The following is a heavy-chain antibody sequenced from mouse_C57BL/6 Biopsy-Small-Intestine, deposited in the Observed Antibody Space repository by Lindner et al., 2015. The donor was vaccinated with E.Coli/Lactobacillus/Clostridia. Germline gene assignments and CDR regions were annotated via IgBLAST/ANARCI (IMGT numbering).Heavy chain of an antibody. V-gene: IGHV14-4*01. CDR3: TPYYYGSSYWYFDV. CDR1: GFNIKDDY. CDR2: IDPENGDT. J-gene: IGHJ1*03. Sequence: QESGAELVRPGASVKLSCTASGFNIKDDYMHWVKQRPEQGLEWIGWIDPENGDTEYASKFQGKATITADTSSNTAYLQLSSLTSEDTAVYYCTPYYYGSSYWYFDVWGTGTTVTVSS. D-gene: IGHD1-1*01.